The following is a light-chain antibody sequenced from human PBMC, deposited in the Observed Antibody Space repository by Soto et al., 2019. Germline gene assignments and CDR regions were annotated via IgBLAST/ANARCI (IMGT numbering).Light chain of an antibody. CDR3: NSYTTLSNRV. J-gene: IGLJ1*01. CDR1: SSDIGSYDL. CDR2: EVT. Sequence: QSALTQPASVSGSPGQSITISCTGTSSDIGSYDLVSWYQQHPGTAPKLIIYEVTKRPSGVSTRFSGSKSGNTASLTISGLQAVDEADYYCNSYTTLSNRVFGTGTKLTVL. V-gene: IGLV2-14*02.